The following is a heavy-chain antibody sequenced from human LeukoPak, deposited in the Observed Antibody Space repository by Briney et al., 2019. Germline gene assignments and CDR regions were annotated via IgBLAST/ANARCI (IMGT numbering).Heavy chain of an antibody. J-gene: IGHJ4*02. CDR3: VQTTGWPGFDY. CDR1: GVSIYRFY. Sequence: PSETLSLTCTTSGVSIYRFYWSWVRQPPGKGLEWIGNIYSGVPTYFNPSLKSRVTISVDTSKNQFSLNLTSVTAADTAMYYCVQTTGWPGFDYWGQGILVTVSS. CDR2: IYSGVPT. V-gene: IGHV4-4*09. D-gene: IGHD1-1*01.